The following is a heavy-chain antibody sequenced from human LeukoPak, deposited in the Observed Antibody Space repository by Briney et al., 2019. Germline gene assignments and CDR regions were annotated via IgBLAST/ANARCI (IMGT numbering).Heavy chain of an antibody. V-gene: IGHV4-34*01. D-gene: IGHD3-3*01. J-gene: IGHJ4*02. CDR3: ARVVYYDFWSGYFTEFDY. CDR1: GGSISSYY. Sequence: SETLSLTCTASGGSISSYYWSWIRQPPGKGLEWIGEINHSGSTNYNPSLKSRVTISVDTSKNQFSLKLSSVTAADTAVYYCARVVYYDFWSGYFTEFDYWGQGTLVTVSS. CDR2: INHSGST.